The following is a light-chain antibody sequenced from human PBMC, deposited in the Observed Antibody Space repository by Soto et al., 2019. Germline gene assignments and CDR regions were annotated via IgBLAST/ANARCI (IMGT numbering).Light chain of an antibody. Sequence: EIVLTQSPGTLSLSPGERATLSCRASQSVSSSYLAWYQQKPGQAPRLLIYGASSRATGIPDRFSGSGSGTDVTLTISRLEPEDFAVSYCQQYGSSLLFTFGPGTKVDIK. CDR3: QQYGSSLLFT. V-gene: IGKV3-20*01. J-gene: IGKJ3*01. CDR1: QSVSSSY. CDR2: GAS.